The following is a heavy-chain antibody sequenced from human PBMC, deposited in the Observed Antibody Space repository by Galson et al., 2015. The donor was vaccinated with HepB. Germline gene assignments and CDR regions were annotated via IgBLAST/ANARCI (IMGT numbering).Heavy chain of an antibody. CDR2: ISYDGSNK. V-gene: IGHV3-30*03. D-gene: IGHD3-3*01. CDR1: GFTFSSYG. Sequence: SLRLSCAASGFTFSSYGMHWVRQAPGKGLEWVAVISYDGSNKYYADSVKGRFTISRDNSKNTLCLQMNSLRAEDTAVYYCARDRGTIFGVVTRYYYGMDVWGQGTTVTVSS. CDR3: ARDRGTIFGVVTRYYYGMDV. J-gene: IGHJ6*02.